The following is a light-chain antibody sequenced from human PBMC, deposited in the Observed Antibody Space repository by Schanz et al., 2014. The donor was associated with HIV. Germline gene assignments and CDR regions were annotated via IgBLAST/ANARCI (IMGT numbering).Light chain of an antibody. Sequence: QSVLTQPPSVSGALGQRVTISCTGSSSNFGADYDVHWYQQLPGTAPKLLIYGNSNRPSGIPDRFSGSKSATSASLAITGLQAEDEADYYCGAWDSGRRAVVFGGGTKLTVL. V-gene: IGLV1-40*01. CDR1: SSNFGADYD. J-gene: IGLJ2*01. CDR2: GNS. CDR3: GAWDSGRRAVV.